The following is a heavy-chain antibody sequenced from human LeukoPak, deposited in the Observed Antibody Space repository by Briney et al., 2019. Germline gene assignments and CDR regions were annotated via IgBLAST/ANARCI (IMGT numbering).Heavy chain of an antibody. Sequence: PGGSLRLSCAASGFNFINYWMSWVRQAPGKGLEWVANVKEDGTTKQYVDPVKGRFTISRDNAKNSLYLQMDSLRAEDTAVYYCVSQEVVPHWGQGTLVSVSS. D-gene: IGHD2-15*01. CDR3: VSQEVVPH. CDR1: GFNFINYW. V-gene: IGHV3-7*01. CDR2: VKEDGTTK. J-gene: IGHJ4*02.